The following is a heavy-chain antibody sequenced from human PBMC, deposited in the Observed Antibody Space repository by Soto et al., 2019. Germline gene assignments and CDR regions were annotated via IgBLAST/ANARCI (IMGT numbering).Heavy chain of an antibody. CDR1: GGSISSGDYY. V-gene: IGHV4-30-4*01. D-gene: IGHD6-19*01. J-gene: IGHJ5*02. CDR2: IYYSGST. Sequence: SETLSLTCTFSGGSISSGDYYLSWIRQPPGKGLEWIGYIYYSGSTYYNPSLKSRVTISVDTSKNQFSLKLSSVTAADTAVYYCARGPRYSSGPFDPWGQGTLVTVSS. CDR3: ARGPRYSSGPFDP.